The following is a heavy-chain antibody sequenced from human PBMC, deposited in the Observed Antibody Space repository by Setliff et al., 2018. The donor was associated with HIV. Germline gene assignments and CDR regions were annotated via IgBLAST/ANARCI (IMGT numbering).Heavy chain of an antibody. CDR1: GGSFSGYY. D-gene: IGHD3-16*01. CDR2: INHSGST. CDR3: ARGAKGANSAYYFDY. V-gene: IGHV4-34*01. J-gene: IGHJ4*02. Sequence: SETLSLTCAVYGGSFSGYYWSWIRQPPGKGLEWIGEINHSGSTNYNPSLKSRVTITQDTSKRQFSLRMTSVTAADTALYYCARGAKGANSAYYFDYWGQGKLVTVSS.